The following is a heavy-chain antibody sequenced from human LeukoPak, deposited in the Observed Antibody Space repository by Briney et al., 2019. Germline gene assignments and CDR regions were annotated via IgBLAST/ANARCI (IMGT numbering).Heavy chain of an antibody. D-gene: IGHD6-13*01. Sequence: GGSLRLSCAASGFTFNIYGMHWVRQAPGKGLEWVAVISYDGHNKYYADSVKGRFTISKDNSKNTVYLQMSSLRVDDTAVYYCAKAASSSWLSYYYGMDVWGQGTTVTVSS. CDR3: AKAASSSWLSYYYGMDV. CDR2: ISYDGHNK. J-gene: IGHJ6*02. CDR1: GFTFNIYG. V-gene: IGHV3-30*18.